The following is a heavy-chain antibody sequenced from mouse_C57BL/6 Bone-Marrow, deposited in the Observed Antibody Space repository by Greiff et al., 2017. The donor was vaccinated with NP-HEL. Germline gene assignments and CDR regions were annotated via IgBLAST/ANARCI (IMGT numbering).Heavy chain of an antibody. CDR3: TRRGYGSSGDWYFDV. V-gene: IGHV1-15*01. CDR2: IDPETGGT. Sequence: QVQLQQSGAELVRPGASVTLSCKASGYTFTDYEMHWVKQTPVHGLEWIGAIDPETGGTAYNQKFKGKAILTADKSSSTAYMELRSLTSEDSAVYYCTRRGYGSSGDWYFDVWGTGTTVTVSS. J-gene: IGHJ1*03. CDR1: GYTFTDYE. D-gene: IGHD1-1*01.